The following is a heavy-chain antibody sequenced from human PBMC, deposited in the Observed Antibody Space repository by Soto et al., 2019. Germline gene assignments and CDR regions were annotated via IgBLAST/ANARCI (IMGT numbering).Heavy chain of an antibody. Sequence: QVQLVESGGGLVKPGGSLRLSCAASGFTFSDYYMSWIRQAPGKGLEWVSYISSSSSYTNYADSVKGRFTISRDNAKNPLYLQMNSLRAEDTAVYYCAREHYGPGWFVPWGQGTLVTVSS. V-gene: IGHV3-11*05. CDR1: GFTFSDYY. J-gene: IGHJ5*02. D-gene: IGHD3-10*01. CDR2: ISSSSSYT. CDR3: AREHYGPGWFVP.